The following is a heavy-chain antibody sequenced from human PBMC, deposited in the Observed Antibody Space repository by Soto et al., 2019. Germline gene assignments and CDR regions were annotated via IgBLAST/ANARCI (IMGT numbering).Heavy chain of an antibody. CDR3: ARAGYQPNYNWFDP. CDR1: GDSISSGIYY. J-gene: IGHJ5*02. Sequence: SETLSLTCTVSGDSISSGIYYWSWIRQHPVKALEWVGYIYYTGSTYYNPSLKSRLTMSVDTSKNQFSLQMRSVTAADTAVYYCARAGYQPNYNWFDPWGQGSLVTVSS. D-gene: IGHD3-9*01. CDR2: IYYTGST. V-gene: IGHV4-31*03.